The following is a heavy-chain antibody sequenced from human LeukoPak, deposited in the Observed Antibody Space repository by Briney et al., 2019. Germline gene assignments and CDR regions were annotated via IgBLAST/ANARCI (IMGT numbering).Heavy chain of an antibody. CDR2: IIPILGVP. V-gene: IGHV1-69*04. D-gene: IGHD1-26*01. Sequence: GSSVNVSRKASGGTFSSYAISWVRQAPGQGLEWMGRIIPILGVPNYAQKFQGRVTITADKSTSTAYMELSSLRSEDTAVYYCASVFLGATGRDYWAKGPLVTVSS. CDR3: ASVFLGATGRDY. CDR1: GGTFSSYA. J-gene: IGHJ4*02.